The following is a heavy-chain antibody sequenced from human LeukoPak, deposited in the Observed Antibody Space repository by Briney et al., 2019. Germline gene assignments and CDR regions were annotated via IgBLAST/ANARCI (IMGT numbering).Heavy chain of an antibody. CDR2: TKEDGSKK. D-gene: IGHD4-17*01. J-gene: IGHJ4*02. V-gene: IGHV3-7*01. CDR1: GFTFSRYC. Sequence: GGSLRLSCAASGFTFSRYCMSWVRQAPGKGLEWVANTKEDGSKKYYMDSVKGRFTISRDNAKNSLYLQMNSLRAEDTAVYYCARNEAFSGDYAYWGQGTLVTVSS. CDR3: ARNEAFSGDYAY.